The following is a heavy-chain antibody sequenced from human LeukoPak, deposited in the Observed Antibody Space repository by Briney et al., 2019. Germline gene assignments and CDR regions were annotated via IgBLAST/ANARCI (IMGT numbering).Heavy chain of an antibody. D-gene: IGHD3-10*01. CDR2: INHSGST. CDR1: GGSFSGYY. CDR3: ARGRGTIWGFGELLIAGLFDY. V-gene: IGHV4-34*01. Sequence: SETLSLTCAVYGGSFSGYYWSWIRQPPGKGLEWIGEINHSGSTNYNPSLKSRVTISVDTSKNQFSPKLSSVTAADTAVYYCARGRGTIWGFGELLIAGLFDYWGQGTLVTVSS. J-gene: IGHJ4*02.